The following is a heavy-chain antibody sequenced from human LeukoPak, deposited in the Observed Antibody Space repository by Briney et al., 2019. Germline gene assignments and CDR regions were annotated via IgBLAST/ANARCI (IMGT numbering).Heavy chain of an antibody. V-gene: IGHV4-59*08. CDR1: GGSISNYY. D-gene: IGHD6-19*01. Sequence: SETLSLTCTVSGGSISNYYWSWIRQPPGKGLEWIGYISYSGSTNNNPSLKSRATISVDTTKNQFSLKLSSVTAADTAVYYCARSPWLANFDYWGQGTLVTVSS. CDR3: ARSPWLANFDY. CDR2: ISYSGST. J-gene: IGHJ4*02.